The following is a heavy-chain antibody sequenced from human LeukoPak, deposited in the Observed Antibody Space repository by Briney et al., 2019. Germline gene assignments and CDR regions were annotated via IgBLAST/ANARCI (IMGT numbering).Heavy chain of an antibody. J-gene: IGHJ4*02. Sequence: GASVKVSCKTSGYTFTSYGINWVRQAPGQGLEWMGWISAYNGNTNYAQKLQGRVTMTTDTSTSTAYMELSSLRSEDTAVYYCARWYYYDSSGYYTLDYWGQGTLVTVSS. CDR3: ARWYYYDSSGYYTLDY. V-gene: IGHV1-18*01. CDR2: ISAYNGNT. CDR1: GYTFTSYG. D-gene: IGHD3-22*01.